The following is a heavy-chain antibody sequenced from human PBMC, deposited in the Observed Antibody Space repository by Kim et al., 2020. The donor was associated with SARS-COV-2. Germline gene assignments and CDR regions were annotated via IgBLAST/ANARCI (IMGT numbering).Heavy chain of an antibody. Sequence: DSVKCRFTISRDNAKNSLYLQRNSLRDEDTAVYYCARTSSIADYYYGMDVWGQGTTVTVSS. V-gene: IGHV3-48*02. CDR3: ARTSSIADYYYGMDV. J-gene: IGHJ6*02.